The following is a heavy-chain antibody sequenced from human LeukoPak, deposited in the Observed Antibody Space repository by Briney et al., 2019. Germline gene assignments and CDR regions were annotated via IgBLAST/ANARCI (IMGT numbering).Heavy chain of an antibody. CDR1: GYTFTGYY. J-gene: IGHJ6*02. CDR2: INPNSGGT. V-gene: IGHV1-2*02. CDR3: ARDGITMVRGVIKADGMDV. Sequence: ASVKVSCKASGYTFTGYYMHWVRQAPGQGLEWMGWINPNSGGTNYAQKFQGRVTMTRDTSISTAYMELSRLRSDDTAVYYCARDGITMVRGVIKADGMDVWGRGTTVTVSS. D-gene: IGHD3-10*01.